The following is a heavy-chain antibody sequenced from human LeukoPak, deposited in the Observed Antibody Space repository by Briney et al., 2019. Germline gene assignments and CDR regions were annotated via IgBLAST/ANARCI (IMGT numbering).Heavy chain of an antibody. Sequence: GGSLRLSCAASGFTFSSYAMHWLRQAPGKGLEWVAVISYDGSNKYYADSVKGRFTISRDNSKNTLYLQMNSLRAEDTAVYYCAREQGIAAAFDYWGQGTLVTVSS. J-gene: IGHJ4*02. CDR1: GFTFSSYA. D-gene: IGHD6-13*01. V-gene: IGHV3-30-3*01. CDR3: AREQGIAAAFDY. CDR2: ISYDGSNK.